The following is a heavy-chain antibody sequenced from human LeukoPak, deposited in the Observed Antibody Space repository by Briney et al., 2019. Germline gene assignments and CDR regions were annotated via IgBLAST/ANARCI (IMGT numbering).Heavy chain of an antibody. CDR2: INPSGGST. CDR1: GYTFTSYY. D-gene: IGHD3-3*01. Sequence: ASVKVSSKASGYTFTSYYMHWVRQAPGQGREWMGLINPSGGSTSYTLKFQGRVTMTTDTSPSTAYRELRSLRSDDTAVYYCARGSHLRFLDHEGGYWGQGTLVTVSS. V-gene: IGHV1-46*01. CDR3: ARGSHLRFLDHEGGY. J-gene: IGHJ4*02.